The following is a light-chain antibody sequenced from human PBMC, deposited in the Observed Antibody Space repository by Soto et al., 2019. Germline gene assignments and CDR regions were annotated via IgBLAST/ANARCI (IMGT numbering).Light chain of an antibody. CDR2: GAS. CDR3: QQYGSSPPYT. V-gene: IGKV3-20*01. Sequence: EIVLTQSPGTRSLSPGERATLSCRASQSVSRNYLAWYQQKHGQAPRLLTYGASTRATGIPDRFSGSGSGTDFTLTISRLEPEDFAVYYCQQYGSSPPYTFGQGTKVDIK. J-gene: IGKJ2*01. CDR1: QSVSRNY.